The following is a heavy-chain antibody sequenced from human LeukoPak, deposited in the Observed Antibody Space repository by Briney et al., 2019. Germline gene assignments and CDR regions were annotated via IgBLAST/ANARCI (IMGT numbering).Heavy chain of an antibody. CDR1: GFTFSTYW. V-gene: IGHV3-7*01. CDR2: IRQDGSAK. D-gene: IGHD3-10*01. CDR3: TRDRQGPKLYEMHV. J-gene: IGHJ6*02. Sequence: GGSLRLSCAASGFTFSTYWMSWVRQAPGKGLEWVANIRQDGSAKYYLDSVKGRFTISRDNAKNSLYLQMNSLRAEDTAVYSCTRDRQGPKLYEMHVWGQGTTVTVSS.